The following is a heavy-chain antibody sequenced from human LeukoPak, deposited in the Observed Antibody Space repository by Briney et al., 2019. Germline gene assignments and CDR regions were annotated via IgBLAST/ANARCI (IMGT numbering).Heavy chain of an antibody. D-gene: IGHD3-10*01. CDR3: TRAYDSGTYSTFDY. J-gene: IGHJ4*02. Sequence: GGSLRLSCAASGFMFSSYWMHWVRLGPGKGLVWVSCIDPDGTETTYADSVKGRLTISRDNAKNTVFLQMNNLTAEDTAVYYCTRAYDSGTYSTFDYWGQGALVTVSS. CDR1: GFMFSSYW. CDR2: IDPDGTET. V-gene: IGHV3-74*01.